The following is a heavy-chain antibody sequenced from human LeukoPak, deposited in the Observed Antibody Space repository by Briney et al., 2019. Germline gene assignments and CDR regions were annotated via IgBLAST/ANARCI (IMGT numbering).Heavy chain of an antibody. V-gene: IGHV4-31*03. CDR1: GGSISSGGYY. D-gene: IGHD3-10*01. CDR3: ARDRGEGFKY. J-gene: IGHJ4*02. Sequence: SETLSLTCTVSGGSISSGGYYWSWIRQHPGKGLEWIGYIYYSGSTYYNPSLKSRVTISVDTSKNQFSLKLSSVTAADTAVYYCARDRGEGFKYWGQGTLVTVSS. CDR2: IYYSGST.